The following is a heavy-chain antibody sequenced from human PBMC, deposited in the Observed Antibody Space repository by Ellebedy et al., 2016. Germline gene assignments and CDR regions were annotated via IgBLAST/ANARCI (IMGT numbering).Heavy chain of an antibody. D-gene: IGHD6-6*01. CDR2: IYYSGST. Sequence: SETLSLTCTVSGGSISSDTYYWSWIRQPPGKGLEWIGYIYYSGSTYYNPSLKSRVTISVDTSKNQFSLKLSSVTAADTAAYYCARGDSSSSRVYYWGQGTLVTVSS. V-gene: IGHV4-30-4*01. CDR3: ARGDSSSSRVYY. CDR1: GGSISSDTYY. J-gene: IGHJ4*02.